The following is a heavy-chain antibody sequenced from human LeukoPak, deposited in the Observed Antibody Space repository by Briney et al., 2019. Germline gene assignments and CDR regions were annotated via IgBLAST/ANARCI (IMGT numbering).Heavy chain of an antibody. D-gene: IGHD7-27*01. CDR1: GYTFTSYD. CDR2: MNPNSGNT. V-gene: IGHV1-8*01. Sequence: ASVKVSCKASGYTFTSYDINWVRQATGQGLEWMGWMNPNSGNTGYAQKFQGRVTMTRNTSISTAYMELSSLRSDDTAEFYCAAEIPSTGEFDSWGQGTLVTVSS. CDR3: AAEIPSTGEFDS. J-gene: IGHJ4*02.